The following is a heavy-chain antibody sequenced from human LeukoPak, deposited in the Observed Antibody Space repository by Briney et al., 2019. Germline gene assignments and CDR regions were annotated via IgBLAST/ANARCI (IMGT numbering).Heavy chain of an antibody. CDR1: GYTFTGYY. CDR2: INPNSGGT. J-gene: IGHJ4*02. V-gene: IGHV1-2*02. Sequence: GALVKVSCKASGYTFTGYYMHWVRQAPGQGLEWMGWINPNSGGTNYAQKFQGRVTMTRDTSISTAYMELSRLRSDDTAVYYCARERINDSGYDYWGQGTLDTVSS. D-gene: IGHD5-12*01. CDR3: ARERINDSGYDY.